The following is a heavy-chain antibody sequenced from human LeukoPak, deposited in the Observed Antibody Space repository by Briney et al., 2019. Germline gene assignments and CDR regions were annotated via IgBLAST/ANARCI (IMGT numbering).Heavy chain of an antibody. D-gene: IGHD1-14*01. CDR1: GFTFSSYA. CDR3: AKYVTGYYYYYGMDV. J-gene: IGHJ6*02. Sequence: GGSLRLSCAASGFTFSSYAMTWVRQAPGKGLEWVAVISYDGSNKYYADSVKGRFTISRDNSKNTLYLQMNSLRAEDTAVYYCAKYVTGYYYYYGMDVWGQGAAVTVSS. V-gene: IGHV3-30*18. CDR2: ISYDGSNK.